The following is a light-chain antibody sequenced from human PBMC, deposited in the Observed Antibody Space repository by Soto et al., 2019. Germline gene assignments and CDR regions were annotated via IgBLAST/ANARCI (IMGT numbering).Light chain of an antibody. J-gene: IGLJ2*01. CDR3: DTWDSNYRV. CDR1: SGHSSYI. V-gene: IGLV4-60*02. CDR2: LEGSGSY. Sequence: QPVLTQSSSASASLGSSVKLTCTLSSGHSSYIIAWHQQQPGKAPRYLMKLEGSGSYNTGSGVPDRFSGSSSAADRYLTISAHHFEDEDDYYCDTWDSNYRVFGGGTKLTVL.